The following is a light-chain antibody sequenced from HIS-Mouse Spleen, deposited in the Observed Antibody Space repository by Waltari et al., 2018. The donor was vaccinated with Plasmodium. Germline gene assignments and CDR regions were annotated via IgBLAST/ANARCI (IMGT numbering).Light chain of an antibody. Sequence: EIVMTQSPATLSVSPGERATLSCRASQSVSSNLACYQQKPGQAPRLLIYVASTRATGIPARFSGSGSGTEFTLTISSLQSEDFAVYYCQQYNNWSFTFGPGTKVDIK. CDR2: VAS. CDR1: QSVSSN. V-gene: IGKV3-15*01. J-gene: IGKJ3*01. CDR3: QQYNNWSFT.